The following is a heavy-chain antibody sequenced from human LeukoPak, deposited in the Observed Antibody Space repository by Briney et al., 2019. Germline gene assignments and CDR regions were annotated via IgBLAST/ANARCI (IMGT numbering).Heavy chain of an antibody. V-gene: IGHV4-34*01. Sequence: SETLSLTCAVYGGSFSGYYWSWIRQPPGKGLEWIGEINHSGSTNYNPSLKSRVTISVDTSKNQFSLKLSSVTAADTAVYYCARGSSYDILTGYPPLKYFDYWGQGTLVTVSS. J-gene: IGHJ4*02. CDR1: GGSFSGYY. CDR3: ARGSSYDILTGYPPLKYFDY. D-gene: IGHD3-9*01. CDR2: INHSGST.